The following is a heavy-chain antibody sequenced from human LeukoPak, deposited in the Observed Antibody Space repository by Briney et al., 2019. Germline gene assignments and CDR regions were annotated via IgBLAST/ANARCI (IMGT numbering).Heavy chain of an antibody. V-gene: IGHV1-2*02. CDR3: ARDQKSGYSGFGYNDAFDI. CDR1: GYTFTGYY. CDR2: INPNSGGT. D-gene: IGHD5-12*01. Sequence: ASVKVSCKASGYTFTGYYMHWVRQAPGQGLEWMGWINPNSGGTNYAQKFQGRVTMTRDTSISTAYMELSRLGSHDTAVYYCARDQKSGYSGFGYNDAFDIWGQGTMVTVSS. J-gene: IGHJ3*02.